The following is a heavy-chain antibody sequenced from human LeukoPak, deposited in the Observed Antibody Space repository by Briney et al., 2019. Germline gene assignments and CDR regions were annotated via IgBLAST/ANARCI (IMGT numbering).Heavy chain of an antibody. CDR3: ARAHVAAGLAFDI. CDR2: IGIPGDT. V-gene: IGHV3-13*01. Sequence: HPGGSLRLSCAASGFTFSNYDMHWLRHATGKGLEWVSGIGIPGDTYYPDSVKGRFTISRENAKNSFYLQMNSLRAGDTAVYFCARAHVAAGLAFDIWGQGTMVTVSS. J-gene: IGHJ3*02. D-gene: IGHD6-25*01. CDR1: GFTFSNYD.